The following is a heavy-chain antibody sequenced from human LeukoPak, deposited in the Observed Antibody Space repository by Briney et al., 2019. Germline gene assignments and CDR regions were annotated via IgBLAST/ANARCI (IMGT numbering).Heavy chain of an antibody. Sequence: GGSLRLSCAASGFTFSSYWMHWVRQAPGKGLVWVSRINSDGSSTSYADSVKGRFAISRDNAKNTLYLQMNSLRAEDTAVYYCARAGGSSGWYAFGYWGQGTLVTVSS. CDR3: ARAGGSSGWYAFGY. CDR2: INSDGSST. V-gene: IGHV3-74*01. J-gene: IGHJ4*02. D-gene: IGHD6-19*01. CDR1: GFTFSSYW.